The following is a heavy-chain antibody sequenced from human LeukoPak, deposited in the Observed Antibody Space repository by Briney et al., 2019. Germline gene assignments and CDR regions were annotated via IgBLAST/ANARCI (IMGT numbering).Heavy chain of an antibody. V-gene: IGHV3-74*01. CDR3: ARAGAPSDY. Sequence: GGSLRLSCAASGFTFSSYWMHWVRQAPGKGLVWVSRISSDESSTSYADSVKGRFTVSRDNAKNTLHPQMNSLRVEDTAVYYCARAGAPSDYWGQGTLVTVSS. D-gene: IGHD3-10*01. J-gene: IGHJ4*02. CDR1: GFTFSSYW. CDR2: ISSDESST.